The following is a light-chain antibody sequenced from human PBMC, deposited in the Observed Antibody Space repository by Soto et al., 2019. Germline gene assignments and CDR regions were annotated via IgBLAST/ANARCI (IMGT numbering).Light chain of an antibody. V-gene: IGKV1-39*01. Sequence: DIQMTQSPSSLSASVGDRVTITCRASQSSSSYLNWYQQKPGKAPKLLIYAASSLQSGVPSRFSISGSGTDFTLTISSLQPEDFATYYCQQSYSTPPGTFGQRTKVEIK. CDR1: QSSSSY. CDR3: QQSYSTPPGT. J-gene: IGKJ1*01. CDR2: AAS.